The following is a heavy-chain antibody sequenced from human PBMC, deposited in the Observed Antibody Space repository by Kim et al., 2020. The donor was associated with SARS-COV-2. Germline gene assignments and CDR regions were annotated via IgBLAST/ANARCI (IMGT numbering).Heavy chain of an antibody. V-gene: IGHV3-49*02. CDR3: TLSQGAFDI. J-gene: IGHJ3*02. CDR2: GTT. Sequence: GTTEYAASVKGRFTISRDDSKSIAYLQMNSLKTEDTAVYYCTLSQGAFDIWGQGTMVTVSS.